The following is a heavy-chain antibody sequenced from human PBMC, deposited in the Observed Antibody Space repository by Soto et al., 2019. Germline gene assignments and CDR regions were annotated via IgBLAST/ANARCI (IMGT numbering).Heavy chain of an antibody. CDR2: ISYSGST. CDR3: ARVQGTSLGYYYAVDV. CDR1: GGSISSYY. Sequence: QVQLQESGPGLVKPSETLSLTCRISGGSISSYYWNWIRQAPGKGLDWIGFISYSGSTNYNPALTSRVTISVDTSKDQISLRLNSVTAADTAVYYCARVQGTSLGYYYAVDVWGQGTTVTVSS. V-gene: IGHV4-59*01. D-gene: IGHD2-2*01. J-gene: IGHJ6*01.